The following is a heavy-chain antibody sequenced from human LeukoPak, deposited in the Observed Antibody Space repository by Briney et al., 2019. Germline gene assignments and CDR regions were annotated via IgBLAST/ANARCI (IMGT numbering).Heavy chain of an antibody. CDR1: GFTFDDYG. CDR2: INWNGGST. V-gene: IGHV3-20*04. Sequence: PGGSQRLSCAASGFTFDDYGMSWVRQAPGKGLEWVSGINWNGGSTGYADSVKGRFTISRDNAKNSLYLQMNSLRAEDTAVYYCAKDRFPHILTGYYFDYWGQGTLVTVSS. D-gene: IGHD3-9*01. CDR3: AKDRFPHILTGYYFDY. J-gene: IGHJ4*02.